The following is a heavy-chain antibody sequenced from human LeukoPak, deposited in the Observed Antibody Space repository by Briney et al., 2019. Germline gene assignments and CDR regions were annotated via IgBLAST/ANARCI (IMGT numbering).Heavy chain of an antibody. J-gene: IGHJ5*02. CDR1: GGTFISYA. CDR3: ARDSLPYYDSSGYMENWFDP. V-gene: IGHV1-69*04. CDR2: IIPILGIA. Sequence: SVKVSCKASGGTFISYAISWVRQAPGQGLEWMGRIIPILGIANYAQKFQGRVTITADKSTSTAYMELSSLRSEDTAVYYCARDSLPYYDSSGYMENWFDPWGQGALVTVSS. D-gene: IGHD3-22*01.